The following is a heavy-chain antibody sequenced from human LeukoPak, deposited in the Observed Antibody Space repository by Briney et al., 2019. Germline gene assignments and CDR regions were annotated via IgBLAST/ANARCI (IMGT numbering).Heavy chain of an antibody. CDR1: GYTFTGYY. J-gene: IGHJ4*02. D-gene: IGHD6-19*01. V-gene: IGHV1-2*02. Sequence: GASVKLSCKASGYTFTGYYMHWGRQAPGQGHERKGWINPNSGGTNYAQKFQGRVTMTRDTSISTAYMELSRLRSDDTAVYYCARDSTEIGSSGWYPNDYWGQGTLVTVSS. CDR3: ARDSTEIGSSGWYPNDY. CDR2: INPNSGGT.